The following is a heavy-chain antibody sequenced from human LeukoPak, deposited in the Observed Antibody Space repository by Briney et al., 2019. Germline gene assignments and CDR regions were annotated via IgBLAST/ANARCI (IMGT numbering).Heavy chain of an antibody. D-gene: IGHD7-27*01. CDR3: AKDGDAGTSYYFYYMDV. CDR1: GFTFSDYG. J-gene: IGHJ6*03. Sequence: SGGSLRLSCAASGFTFSDYGMHWVRQAPGKGLEWVAVIWHDGSNKYYADSVQGRFTISRESSKNTLYLKMNSLRAEDTAVYYCAKDGDAGTSYYFYYMDVWGKGTTVTVSS. V-gene: IGHV3-33*06. CDR2: IWHDGSNK.